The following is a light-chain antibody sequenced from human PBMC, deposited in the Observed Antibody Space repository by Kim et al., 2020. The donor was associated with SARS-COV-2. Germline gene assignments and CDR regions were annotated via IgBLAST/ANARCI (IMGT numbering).Light chain of an antibody. CDR3: LVRACSTGL. V-gene: IGLV3-9*01. CDR1: NIGTKN. CDR2: GAS. Sequence: SYELTQPLSVSVALGQTARITCGGNNIGTKNVHWFQQKPGQAPVLVICGASNRPSGIPERFSGSTSGNTATLTISRAQPGDDADYYCLVRACSTGLFG. J-gene: IGLJ3*02.